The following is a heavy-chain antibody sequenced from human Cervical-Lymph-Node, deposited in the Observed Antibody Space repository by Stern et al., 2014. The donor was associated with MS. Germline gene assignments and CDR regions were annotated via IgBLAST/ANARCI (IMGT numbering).Heavy chain of an antibody. D-gene: IGHD3-9*01. V-gene: IGHV1-8*01. J-gene: IGHJ6*02. Sequence: QVQLVQSGAEVKKPGASVKVSCKASGYTFTSYDIIWLRQATGQGIELMGGMNPDSGGTGYAQQFQGRVSMTRDAPITTAYMEVSSLRSEDSAVYYCARGMSRPSRYYGMDVWGQGTTVTVSS. CDR1: GYTFTSYD. CDR3: ARGMSRPSRYYGMDV. CDR2: MNPDSGGT.